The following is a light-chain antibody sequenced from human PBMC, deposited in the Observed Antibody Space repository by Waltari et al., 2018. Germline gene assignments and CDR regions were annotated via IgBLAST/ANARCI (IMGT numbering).Light chain of an antibody. CDR3: QQHDNYPLT. CDR2: RAS. V-gene: IGKV1-33*01. CDR1: QGINNW. Sequence: DVQMPQSPSSLSASVGDRVTITCRASQGINNWLAWYQQKPGKAPNLLIYRASNLETGVPSRFSARGSGTEFTLTISSLQPEDVATYYCQQHDNYPLTFGGGTKVEIK. J-gene: IGKJ4*01.